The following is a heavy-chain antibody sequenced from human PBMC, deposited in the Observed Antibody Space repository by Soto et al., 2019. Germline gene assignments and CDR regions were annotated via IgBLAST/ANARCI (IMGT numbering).Heavy chain of an antibody. CDR1: GGTFSSYA. CDR3: ASHYDSSGYYYRGLDY. D-gene: IGHD3-22*01. V-gene: IGHV1-69*12. CDR2: IIPIFGTA. J-gene: IGHJ4*02. Sequence: QVQLVQSGAEVKKPGSSVKVSCKASGGTFSSYAISWVRQAPGQGLEWMGGIIPIFGTADYAQKFQGRVTITAHDPTXXGNMELSSLRSEDTAVYYCASHYDSSGYYYRGLDYWGQGTLVTVSS.